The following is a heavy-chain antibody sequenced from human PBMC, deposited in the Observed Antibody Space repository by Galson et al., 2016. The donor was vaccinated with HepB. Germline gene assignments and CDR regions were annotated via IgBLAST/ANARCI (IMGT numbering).Heavy chain of an antibody. CDR2: IDRTGST. J-gene: IGHJ5*02. CDR3: ARFSWGIVDSARFDP. CDR1: GGSFSGYY. Sequence: ETLSLTCAVYGGSFSGYYWSWIRQPPGKGLEWIGEIDRTGSTSYSPSLKSRVTISVDTSKKQFSLKLRSVTAADTAVYYCARFSWGIVDSARFDPWGQGTLVTVSS. V-gene: IGHV4-34*01. D-gene: IGHD1-26*01.